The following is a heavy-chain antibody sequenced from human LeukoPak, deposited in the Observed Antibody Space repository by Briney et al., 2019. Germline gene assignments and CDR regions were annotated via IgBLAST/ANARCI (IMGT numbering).Heavy chain of an antibody. J-gene: IGHJ4*02. Sequence: PGRSLRLSCAASGFTFSSYAMHWVRQAPGKGLEWVAVISYDGSNKYYADSVKGRFTISRDNSKNTLYLQMNSLRAEDTAVYYCAKAWDSSGLYYFDYWGQGTLVTVSS. CDR3: AKAWDSSGLYYFDY. V-gene: IGHV3-30-3*01. CDR1: GFTFSSYA. D-gene: IGHD3-22*01. CDR2: ISYDGSNK.